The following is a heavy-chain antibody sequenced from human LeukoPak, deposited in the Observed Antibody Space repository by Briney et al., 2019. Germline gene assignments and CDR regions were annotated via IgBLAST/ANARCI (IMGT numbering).Heavy chain of an antibody. D-gene: IGHD6-13*01. CDR1: GFTFGDYA. Sequence: GGSLRLSCTASGFTFGDYAMSWVRQAPGKGLEWVGFIRSKAYGGTTEYAASVKGRFTISRDDSKSIAYLQMNSLKTEDTAVYYCTRDKLFLCIAEGWGQGTLVTVSS. V-gene: IGHV3-49*04. CDR3: TRDKLFLCIAEG. CDR2: IRSKAYGGTT. J-gene: IGHJ4*02.